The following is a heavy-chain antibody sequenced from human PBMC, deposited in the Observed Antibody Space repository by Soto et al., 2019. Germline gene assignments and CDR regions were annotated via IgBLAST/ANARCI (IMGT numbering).Heavy chain of an antibody. CDR3: AKGGASDVYGIDA. J-gene: IGHJ5*02. D-gene: IGHD3-10*01. CDR1: GFTFSNYA. Sequence: GESLKTSWAGPGFTFSNYAKNWVRQAPGKGVEWVAIIGGIGQYAFSADSEKCRFPLSRHNTSNTIYLEMNNLRTGEKAIYFYAKGGASDVYGIDAWGPGTVVTVSS. CDR2: IGGIGQYA. V-gene: IGHV3-23*01.